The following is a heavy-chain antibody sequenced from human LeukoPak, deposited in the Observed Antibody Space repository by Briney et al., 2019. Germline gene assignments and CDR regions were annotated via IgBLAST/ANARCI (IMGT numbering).Heavy chain of an antibody. CDR3: ARENGDYEYYFDY. D-gene: IGHD4-17*01. J-gene: IGHJ4*02. CDR1: GFTFSSYS. CDR2: ISSSSSYI. Sequence: PGGSLRLSCAASGFTFSSYSMNWVRQAPGKGLEWVSSISSSSSYIYYADSVKGRFTISRDNAKNSLYLQMNSLRAEDTAVYYCARENGDYEYYFDYWGQGTLVTVSS. V-gene: IGHV3-21*01.